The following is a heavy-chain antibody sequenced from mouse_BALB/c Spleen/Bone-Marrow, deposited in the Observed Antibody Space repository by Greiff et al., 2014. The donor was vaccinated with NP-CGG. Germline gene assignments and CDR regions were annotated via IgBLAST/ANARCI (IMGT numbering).Heavy chain of an antibody. CDR2: INPYNDGT. CDR3: ARGGYYGTSLYWYFDV. Sequence: VQLQQSGPELVKPGASVKMSCKASGYTFTNYVIHWVKQKPGQGLEWIGYINPYNDGTKYNDKFKGKATLTSDKSSSTAYMGFSSLTSEDYAVYYCARGGYYGTSLYWYFDVWGAGTTVTVSS. CDR1: GYTFTNYV. V-gene: IGHV1-14*01. D-gene: IGHD1-1*01. J-gene: IGHJ1*01.